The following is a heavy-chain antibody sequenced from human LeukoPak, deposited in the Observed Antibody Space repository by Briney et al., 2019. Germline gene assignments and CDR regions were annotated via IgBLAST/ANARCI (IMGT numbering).Heavy chain of an antibody. CDR2: ISSSSSTI. V-gene: IGHV3-48*01. Sequence: GRSLRLSCAASGFTFSSYSMNWVRQAPGKGLEWVSYISSSSSTIYYADSVKGRFTISRDNAKNSLYLQMNSLRAEDTAVYYCARDVSSSRVGSPFDYWGQGTLVTVSS. J-gene: IGHJ4*02. D-gene: IGHD6-13*01. CDR1: GFTFSSYS. CDR3: ARDVSSSRVGSPFDY.